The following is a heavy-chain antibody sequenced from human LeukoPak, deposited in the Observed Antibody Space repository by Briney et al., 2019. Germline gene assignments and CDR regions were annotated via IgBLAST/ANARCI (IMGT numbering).Heavy chain of an antibody. D-gene: IGHD2-15*01. CDR1: GYTFTSYY. J-gene: IGHJ6*02. CDR2: INPSGGST. V-gene: IGHV1-46*01. Sequence: ASVKVSCKASGYTFTSYYMHWVRQASGQGLEWMGIINPSGGSTSYAQKFQGRVTMTRDTSTSTVYMELSSLRSEDTAVYYCARDRYCSGGSCYFPDVWGQGTTVTVSS. CDR3: ARDRYCSGGSCYFPDV.